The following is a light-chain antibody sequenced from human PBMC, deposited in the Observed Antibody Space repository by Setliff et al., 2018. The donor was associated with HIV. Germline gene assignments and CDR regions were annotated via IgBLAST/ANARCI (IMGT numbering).Light chain of an antibody. CDR3: RSYAGEHTYVV. CDR1: SSDIGAYYY. J-gene: IGLJ2*01. V-gene: IGLV2-11*01. CDR2: DVV. Sequence: SALTQPRSVSGSPGQSVTISCTGTSSDIGAYYYVSWYQHSPGRAPKLILYDVVKRPSGVPDRFSGSKSGNTAFLTISGLQTDDEADYHCRSYAGEHTYVVFGGGTKVTVL.